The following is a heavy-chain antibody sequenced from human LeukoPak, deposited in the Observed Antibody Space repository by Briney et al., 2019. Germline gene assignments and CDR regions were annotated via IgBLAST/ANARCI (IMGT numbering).Heavy chain of an antibody. J-gene: IGHJ6*02. CDR3: GRYPPGHYGMDV. V-gene: IGHV5-51*01. Sequence: GASLQISCQGSGSIFSTYWIGWVRQLPGKGLEWMGIIHSGDSNTRYSPSFQGQVTISVDKSISTAYLQWSSLKASDTAMYYCGRYPPGHYGMDVWGQGTTVTVSS. CDR1: GSIFSTYW. CDR2: IHSGDSNT.